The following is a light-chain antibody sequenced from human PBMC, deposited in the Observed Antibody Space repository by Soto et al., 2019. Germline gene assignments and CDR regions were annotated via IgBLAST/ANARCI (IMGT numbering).Light chain of an antibody. J-gene: IGLJ1*01. CDR2: EVS. V-gene: IGLV2-14*01. CDR3: SSYTSSSIDYV. Sequence: QSALTQPASVSGSRGQSITISCTGTSSDVGGYNYVSWYQQHPGKAPKLMIYEVSNRPSRVSNRFSGSKSGNTASLTISGLQAEDEADYYCSSYTSSSIDYVFGTGTKLTVL. CDR1: SSDVGGYNY.